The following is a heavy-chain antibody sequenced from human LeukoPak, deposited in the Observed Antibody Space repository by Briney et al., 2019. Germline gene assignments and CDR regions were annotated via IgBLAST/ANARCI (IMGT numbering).Heavy chain of an antibody. D-gene: IGHD3-3*01. J-gene: IGHJ3*02. CDR3: ARVEDFWDAFDI. CDR1: GGSIRSDY. V-gene: IGHV4-59*12. CDR2: THYSGSP. Sequence: SETLSLTCTVSGGSIRSDYWSWIRQPPGKGLEWVGYTHYSGSPNYNPSLTSRVTMSVDTSKNQFSLKLSSVTAADTAVYYCARVEDFWDAFDIWGQGTMVTVSS.